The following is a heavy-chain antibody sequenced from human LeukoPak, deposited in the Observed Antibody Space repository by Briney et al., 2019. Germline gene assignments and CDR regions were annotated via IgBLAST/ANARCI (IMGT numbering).Heavy chain of an antibody. D-gene: IGHD3-22*01. CDR3: ARDNYDKRFDY. V-gene: IGHV1-2*06. CDR2: IDLNRGDR. J-gene: IGHJ4*02. CDR1: GYTFNSLY. Sequence: ASVTVSCKTSGYTFNSLYIHWVRQAPGQGLEWMGRIDLNRGDRKFAQRFQDRVTFTTDASISTAYMELSSLGSDDTAVYYCARDNYDKRFDYWGQGTLVTVSP.